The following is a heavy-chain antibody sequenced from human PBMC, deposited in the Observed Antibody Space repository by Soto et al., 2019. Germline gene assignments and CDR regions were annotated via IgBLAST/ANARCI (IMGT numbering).Heavy chain of an antibody. D-gene: IGHD1-26*01. CDR1: GGTFSSYA. Sequence: SVKVSCKASGGTFSSYAISWVRQAPGQGLEWMGGIIPIFGTANYAQKFQGRVTITADESTSTAYMELSSLRSEDTAVYYCARAMGRYSGSYASFDYWGQGTLVTVSS. V-gene: IGHV1-69*13. CDR2: IIPIFGTA. J-gene: IGHJ4*02. CDR3: ARAMGRYSGSYASFDY.